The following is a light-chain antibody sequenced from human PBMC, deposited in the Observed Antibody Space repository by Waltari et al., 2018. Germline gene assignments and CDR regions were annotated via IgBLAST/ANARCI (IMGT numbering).Light chain of an antibody. Sequence: DVVMTQTPLSLSVTPGQPASISCKSSQTLLHSDGQTYLYWFLQKPGQSPQLLIYAVSSRLSGVSTKFSGSGSGTDFTLKISRVEAEGVGIYYCMQGLHLPRTFGQGTKVEMK. CDR2: AVS. CDR3: MQGLHLPRT. J-gene: IGKJ1*01. V-gene: IGKV2-29*02. CDR1: QTLLHSDGQTY.